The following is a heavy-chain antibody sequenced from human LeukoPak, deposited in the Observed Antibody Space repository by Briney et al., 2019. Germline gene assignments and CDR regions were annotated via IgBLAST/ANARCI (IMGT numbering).Heavy chain of an antibody. V-gene: IGHV3-21*01. Sequence: GGTLSLSCAASGFTFSSDSMNWVRQAPGQGLEWVSSISSSSSYIYYADPVKVRFTISRDNAKNSLYLQMNSLGAEDTAVYYCARDLVEASSWYRGYFDLWGRGTLVTVSS. CDR1: GFTFSSDS. D-gene: IGHD6-13*01. CDR3: ARDLVEASSWYRGYFDL. J-gene: IGHJ2*01. CDR2: ISSSSSYI.